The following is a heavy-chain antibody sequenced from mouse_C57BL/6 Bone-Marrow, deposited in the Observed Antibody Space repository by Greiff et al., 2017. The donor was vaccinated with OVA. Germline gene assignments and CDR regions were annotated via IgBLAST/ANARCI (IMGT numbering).Heavy chain of an antibody. Sequence: QVQLQQSGAELARPGASVKLSCKASGYTFTSYGISWVKQRTGQGLEWIGEIYPRSGNTYYNEKFKGKATLTADKSSSTAYMELRSLTSEDSAVYFCARFTYYDYPSYWGQGTLVTVSA. V-gene: IGHV1-81*01. CDR1: GYTFTSYG. J-gene: IGHJ3*01. CDR2: IYPRSGNT. CDR3: ARFTYYDYPSY. D-gene: IGHD2-4*01.